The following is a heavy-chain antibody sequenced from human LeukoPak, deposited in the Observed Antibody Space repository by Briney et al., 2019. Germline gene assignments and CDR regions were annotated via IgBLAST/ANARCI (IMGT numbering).Heavy chain of an antibody. J-gene: IGHJ5*02. CDR3: ARGSVRGEFDP. CDR1: GGSIGSYY. D-gene: IGHD3-10*01. CDR2: IYTSGST. Sequence: SETLSLTCTVSGGSIGSYYWSWIRQPAGKGLEWIGRIYTSGSTNYNPSLKSRVTMSVDTSKNQFSLKLSSVTAADTAVYSCARGSVRGEFDPWGQGTLVTVSS. V-gene: IGHV4-4*07.